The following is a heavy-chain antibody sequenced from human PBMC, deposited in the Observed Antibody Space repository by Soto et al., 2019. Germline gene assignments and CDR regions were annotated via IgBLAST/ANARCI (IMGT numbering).Heavy chain of an antibody. D-gene: IGHD1-26*01. Sequence: QLQLHESGPGLVKPSQTLSLICTVSGGSISSSSTSFWAWLRQPPGKGLEYFGSIHHTGSAFYNPSRQSRVTISVDTSRNQFSLQVNSVTAADTAIYYCARIVTPSYCRDYFDFWGQGTLVTVSS. CDR1: GGSISSSSTSF. CDR3: ARIVTPSYCRDYFDF. J-gene: IGHJ4*02. CDR2: IHHTGSA. V-gene: IGHV4-39*01.